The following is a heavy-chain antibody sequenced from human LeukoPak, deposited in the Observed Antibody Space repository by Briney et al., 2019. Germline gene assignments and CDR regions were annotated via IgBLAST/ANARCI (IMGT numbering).Heavy chain of an antibody. CDR3: AKVGRTMVRGVIDDAFDI. CDR1: GFTFDDYA. V-gene: IGHV3-43*02. J-gene: IGHJ3*02. D-gene: IGHD3-10*01. CDR2: ISGDGGST. Sequence: GGSLRLSCAASGFTFDDYAVHWVRQAPGKGLEWVSLISGDGGSTYYADSVKGRFTISRDNSKNSLYLQMNSLRTEDTALYYCAKVGRTMVRGVIDDAFDIWGQGTMVTVSS.